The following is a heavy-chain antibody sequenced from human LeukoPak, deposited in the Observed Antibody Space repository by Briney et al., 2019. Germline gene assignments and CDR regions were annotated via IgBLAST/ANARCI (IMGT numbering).Heavy chain of an antibody. V-gene: IGHV4-39*01. CDR1: GASIRSSSYY. CDR3: ASTLTYYYGSGSYYIDC. CDR2: IFYSGST. Sequence: SETLSLTCTVSGASIRSSSYYWGWVRQPPGRGLEWIVSIFYSGSTYYNPSIKSRVTISVDTSKNQFSLKLRSVTAADTAVYYCASTLTYYYGSGSYYIDCWGQGTLVTVSS. D-gene: IGHD3-10*01. J-gene: IGHJ4*02.